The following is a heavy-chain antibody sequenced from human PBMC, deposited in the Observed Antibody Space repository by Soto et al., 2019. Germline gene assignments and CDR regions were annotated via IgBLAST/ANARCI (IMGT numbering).Heavy chain of an antibody. D-gene: IGHD5-12*01. CDR2: INPNGGVT. CDR1: GDTFNDYY. CDR3: ARESGGATATLDYYYFYMDV. J-gene: IGHJ6*03. Sequence: QVQLVQSGAEVKRPGASVTVSCRSSGDTFNDYYIHWVRQAPGQGLEWMGWINPNGGVTKYAQKFQGWVSMTRDMSIRTVYMQLIRLRSDDTAVYYCARESGGATATLDYYYFYMDVWGTGTTVTVSS. V-gene: IGHV1-2*04.